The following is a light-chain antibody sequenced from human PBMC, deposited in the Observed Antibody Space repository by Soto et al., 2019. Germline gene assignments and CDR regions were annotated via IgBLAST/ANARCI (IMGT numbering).Light chain of an antibody. Sequence: QSALTQPASVSGSPGQSITISCTGSRSDVGSGNLVSWFQQYPGKAPKLVIFEDNKRPSGVSNRFSGSKSANTASLTISGLQAEDEADYYCYSYADSDTFVFGTGTKLTVL. CDR1: RSDVGSGNL. CDR3: YSYADSDTFV. CDR2: EDN. V-gene: IGLV2-23*01. J-gene: IGLJ1*01.